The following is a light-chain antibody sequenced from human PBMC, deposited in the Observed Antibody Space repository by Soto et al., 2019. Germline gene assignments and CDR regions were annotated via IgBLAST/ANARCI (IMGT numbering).Light chain of an antibody. Sequence: QTVVTPEPSLTVSPGGTVTLTCGSSTGAVTGSHYPYWFQQKAGQAPRTLIYDTYNKQSWTPARFSGSLLWGKAALTLSGAQPEDEADYYCLVVYSDAWVFGGGTKLTVL. CDR2: DTY. CDR1: TGAVTGSHY. V-gene: IGLV7-46*01. J-gene: IGLJ3*02. CDR3: LVVYSDAWV.